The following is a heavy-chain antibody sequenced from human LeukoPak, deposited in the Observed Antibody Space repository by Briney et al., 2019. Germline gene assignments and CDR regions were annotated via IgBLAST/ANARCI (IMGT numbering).Heavy chain of an antibody. CDR1: GFTFSTYA. V-gene: IGHV3-30-3*01. Sequence: PGRSLRLSCAASGFTFSTYAMHWVCQAPGKGLEWVAVISYDGSNKYYADSVKGRFTISRDNSKNTLHLQMNSLRAEDTAVYYCARGGGREVVITDYWGQGTLVTVSS. D-gene: IGHD3-22*01. CDR3: ARGGGREVVITDY. CDR2: ISYDGSNK. J-gene: IGHJ4*02.